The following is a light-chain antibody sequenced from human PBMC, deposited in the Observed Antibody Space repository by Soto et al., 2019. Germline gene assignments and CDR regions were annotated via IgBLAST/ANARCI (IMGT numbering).Light chain of an antibody. V-gene: IGLV2-14*01. J-gene: IGLJ2*01. CDR1: SSDVGGYNY. CDR3: SSYTSSSTPHVV. CDR2: DVT. Sequence: QSALTQPASVSGSPGQSITISCTGTSSDVGGYNYVSWYQQHPGKAPKLMIYDVTNRPSGVSNRFSGSKSGNTASLTISGLQAEDEADYYCSSYTSSSTPHVVLGGGTKLTVL.